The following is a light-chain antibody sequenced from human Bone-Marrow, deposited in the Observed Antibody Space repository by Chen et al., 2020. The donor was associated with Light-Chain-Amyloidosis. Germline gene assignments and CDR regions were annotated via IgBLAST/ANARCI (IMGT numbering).Light chain of an antibody. CDR3: SSRDNSDDLVI. CDR2: DRK. CDR1: SLRRYY. Sequence: SSELTQDPAVSVALGQTVRITCQGDSLRRYYTSWYQQKPGQAPVLVIFDRKNRPTGIPDRFSGSSSGDTALLTITGVQAADEADYSCSSRDNSDDLVIFGGGTKLTVL. V-gene: IGLV3-19*01. J-gene: IGLJ2*01.